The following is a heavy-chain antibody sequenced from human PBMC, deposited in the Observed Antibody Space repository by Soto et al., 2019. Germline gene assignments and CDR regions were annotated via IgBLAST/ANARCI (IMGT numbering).Heavy chain of an antibody. J-gene: IGHJ6*02. Sequence: QVQLVQSGAEVKKPGSSVKVSCKTSGVSFNNNGIGWVRQAPGHGLEWMGGVSPPFRTSNYARKFQGRISITAVASTGTVNMELSSLTSAYTAQYYCARVLYYGSGSYSPYGMDVWGQGTTVTVSS. V-gene: IGHV1-69*01. CDR3: ARVLYYGSGSYSPYGMDV. CDR1: GVSFNNNG. D-gene: IGHD3-10*01. CDR2: VSPPFRTS.